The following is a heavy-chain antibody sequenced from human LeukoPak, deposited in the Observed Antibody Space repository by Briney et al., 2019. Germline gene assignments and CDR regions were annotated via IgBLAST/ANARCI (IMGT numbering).Heavy chain of an antibody. V-gene: IGHV3-30*04. CDR2: ISYDGSNK. Sequence: GGSLRLSCAASGFTFSSYAMHWVRQAPGKGLEWVAVISYDGSNKYYADSVKGRFTISRDNSKNTLYLQMNSLRAEDTAVYYCVRGLYYDSSGSKFDYWGQGTLVTVSS. CDR3: VRGLYYDSSGSKFDY. D-gene: IGHD3-22*01. J-gene: IGHJ4*02. CDR1: GFTFSSYA.